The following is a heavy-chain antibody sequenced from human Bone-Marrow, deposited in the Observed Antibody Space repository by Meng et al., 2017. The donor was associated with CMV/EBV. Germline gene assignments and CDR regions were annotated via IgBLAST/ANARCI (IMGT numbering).Heavy chain of an antibody. J-gene: IGHJ4*02. D-gene: IGHD1-1*01. Sequence: GGSLSLSCAASGFTFSSYAMHRGRQAPGKGLEYVSAISSNGGSTYYAESMKGRFTISRDNSKNTLYVQVGSLRAEDMAVYYCARGDDVDDWGQGTLVTVSS. CDR2: ISSNGGST. CDR1: GFTFSSYA. V-gene: IGHV3-64*02. CDR3: ARGDDVDD.